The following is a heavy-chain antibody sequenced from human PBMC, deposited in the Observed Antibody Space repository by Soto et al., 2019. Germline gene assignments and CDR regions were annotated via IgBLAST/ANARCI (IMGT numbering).Heavy chain of an antibody. CDR3: ARHDSGTMSVTPY. V-gene: IGHV4-39*01. J-gene: IGHJ4*02. CDR2: IYYSGST. Sequence: QLQLQESGPGLVKPSETLSLTCTVSGGSISSSSYYWGWIRQPPGKGLEWIGSIYYSGSTYYNPSLQSRVTVSVDTSKTPCSLKLSSVTAADTAVYYCARHDSGTMSVTPYWGQGTLVTVSS. CDR1: GGSISSSSYY. D-gene: IGHD3-10*02.